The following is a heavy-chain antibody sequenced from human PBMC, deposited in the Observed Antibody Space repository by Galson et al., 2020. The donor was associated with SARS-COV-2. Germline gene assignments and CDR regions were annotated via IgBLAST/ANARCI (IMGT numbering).Heavy chain of an antibody. CDR1: GFAVSSKY. CDR3: VRDDGTAPYDY. CDR2: IYYDGTT. J-gene: IGHJ4*02. V-gene: IGHV3-53*05. D-gene: IGHD5-18*01. Sequence: METGGSLRLSCAASGFAVSSKYMSWVRQAPGKGLEWVSVIYYDGTTNYADSVRGRFTISSDTSKNTVSLQMDSLRAEDTGVYYCVRDDGTAPYDYWGQGTLVTVSS.